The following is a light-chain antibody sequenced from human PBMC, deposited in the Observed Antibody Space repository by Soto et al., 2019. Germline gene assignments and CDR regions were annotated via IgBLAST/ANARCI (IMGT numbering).Light chain of an antibody. CDR1: QGISSW. CDR2: KAS. J-gene: IGKJ4*01. V-gene: IGKV1-12*01. CDR3: QQANSFPLT. Sequence: DIQMTQSPSSVSASVGDRVTITCRASQGISSWLAWYQQKPGKAPNLLIYKASSLKSGVPLRFSGSGSGTEFTLTINSLQPDDFATYSCQQANSFPLTFGGGTKVDIK.